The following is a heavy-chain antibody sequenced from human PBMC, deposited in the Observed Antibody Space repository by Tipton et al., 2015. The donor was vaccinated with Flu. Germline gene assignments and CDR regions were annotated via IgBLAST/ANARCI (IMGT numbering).Heavy chain of an antibody. CDR3: AKSGGFDS. D-gene: IGHD1-26*01. CDR2: IRSDETTE. CDR1: GFTFSNAW. Sequence: SLRLSCAASGFTFSNAWMNWVRQAPGKGLEWVAHIRSDETTEYADSVKGRFTISRDNSKDMLYLQMNSLRAEDTAVFYCAKSGGFDSWNQGALVIVSS. V-gene: IGHV3-30*02. J-gene: IGHJ4*02.